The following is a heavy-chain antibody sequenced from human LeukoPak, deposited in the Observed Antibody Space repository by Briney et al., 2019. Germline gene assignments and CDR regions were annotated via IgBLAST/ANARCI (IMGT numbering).Heavy chain of an antibody. CDR2: INPSDAST. CDR3: ARLARYSWSPISPLYYYYYMDV. D-gene: IGHD1-26*01. CDR1: GYTFTSYS. J-gene: IGHJ6*03. V-gene: IGHV1-46*01. Sequence: ASVKVSCKASGYTFTSYSMNWVRQAPGQGPEWMGIINPSDASTTYAQKFQGRVTMTRDMSTSTVYMELSSLRPEDTAVYYCARLARYSWSPISPLYYYYYMDVWGKGTTVTVSS.